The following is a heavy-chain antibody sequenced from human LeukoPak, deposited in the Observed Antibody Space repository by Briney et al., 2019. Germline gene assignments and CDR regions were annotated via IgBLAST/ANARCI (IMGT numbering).Heavy chain of an antibody. CDR3: ATHPKRYCSSTSCYHAGSFDY. CDR2: MNPNSGNT. Sequence: ASVKVSCKASGYTFTSYDINWVRQATGQGLEWMGWMNPNSGNTGYAQKFQGRVTMTRNTSISTAYMELSSLRSEDTAVYYCATHPKRYCSSTSCYHAGSFDYWGQGTLVTVSS. D-gene: IGHD2-2*01. CDR1: GYTFTSYD. J-gene: IGHJ4*02. V-gene: IGHV1-8*01.